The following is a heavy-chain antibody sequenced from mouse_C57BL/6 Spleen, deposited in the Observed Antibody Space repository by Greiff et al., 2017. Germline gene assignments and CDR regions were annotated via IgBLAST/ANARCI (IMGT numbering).Heavy chain of an antibody. CDR3: ARVVLRWYYAMDY. V-gene: IGHV5-16*01. CDR1: GFTFSDYY. J-gene: IGHJ4*01. Sequence: DVKLVESEGGLVQPGSSMKLSCTASGFTFSDYYMAWVRQVPEKGLEWVANINYDGSSTYYLDSLKSRFIISRDNAKNILYLQMSSLKSEDTATCYCARVVLRWYYAMDYWGQGTSVTVSS. CDR2: INYDGSST. D-gene: IGHD1-1*01.